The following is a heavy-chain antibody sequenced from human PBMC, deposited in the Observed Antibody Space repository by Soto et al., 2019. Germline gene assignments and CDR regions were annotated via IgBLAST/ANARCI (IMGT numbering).Heavy chain of an antibody. D-gene: IGHD6-6*01. CDR2: ISYDGSNK. CDR1: GFTFSSYA. CDR3: AREGTAGKANDRQLVRPSPLGY. J-gene: IGHJ4*02. Sequence: GESLKISCAASGFTFSSYAMHWVRQAPGKGLEWVAVISYDGSNKYYADSVKGRFTISRDNSKNTLYLQMNSLRAEDTAVYYCAREGTAGKANDRQLVRPSPLGYWGQGTLVTVSS. V-gene: IGHV3-30-3*01.